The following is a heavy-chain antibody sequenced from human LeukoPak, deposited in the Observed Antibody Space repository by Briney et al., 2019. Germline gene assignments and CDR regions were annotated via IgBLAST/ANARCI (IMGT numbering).Heavy chain of an antibody. Sequence: GGSLRLSCAASGFTFSSYSMNWVRQAPGKGLEWVSYISDSSSTKYYADSVKGRFTISRDNAKNSLCLQMTSLRDEDTAVYYCARATYMTTVTLDYWGQGTLVTVSS. CDR1: GFTFSSYS. CDR3: ARATYMTTVTLDY. CDR2: ISDSSSTK. D-gene: IGHD4-17*01. J-gene: IGHJ4*02. V-gene: IGHV3-48*02.